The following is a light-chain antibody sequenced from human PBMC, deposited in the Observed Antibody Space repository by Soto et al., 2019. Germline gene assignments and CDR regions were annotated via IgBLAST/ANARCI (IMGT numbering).Light chain of an antibody. Sequence: EIVMTQFPATLSKSPGESATFSCRASQSIGTKLAWYQKRPGQAPRLLIYDASNRATGIPARFSGSGSGTEFTLTISSLQSEDFAVYYCQQYNNWPLTFGGGTKVDIK. CDR2: DAS. CDR3: QQYNNWPLT. V-gene: IGKV3D-15*01. J-gene: IGKJ4*01. CDR1: QSIGTK.